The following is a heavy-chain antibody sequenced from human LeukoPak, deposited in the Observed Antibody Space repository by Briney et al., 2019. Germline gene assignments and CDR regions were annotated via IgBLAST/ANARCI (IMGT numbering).Heavy chain of an antibody. CDR1: GYTFTGYY. CDR3: ARVRGWSYYDFWSGPYGGWFDP. J-gene: IGHJ5*02. Sequence: ASVKVSCKASGYTFTGYYMHWVRQAPGQGLEWMGWINPNSGGTNYAQKFQGRVTMTRDTSISTAYMELSRLRSDDTVVYYCARVRGWSYYDFWSGPYGGWFDPWGQGTLVTVSS. D-gene: IGHD3-3*01. V-gene: IGHV1-2*02. CDR2: INPNSGGT.